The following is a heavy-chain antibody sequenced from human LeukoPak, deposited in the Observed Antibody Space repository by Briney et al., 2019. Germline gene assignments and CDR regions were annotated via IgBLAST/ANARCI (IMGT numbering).Heavy chain of an antibody. CDR2: INWNGGST. J-gene: IGHJ5*02. D-gene: IGHD4-17*01. CDR1: GFTFDDYG. CDR3: ARDQTTVSWFDP. V-gene: IGHV3-20*04. Sequence: PGGSLRLSCAASGFTFDDYGMSWVRQAPGKGLEWVSGINWNGGSTGYADSVKGRYTISRDNAKNSLYLQMNSLRAEDTALYYCARDQTTVSWFDPWGQGTLVTVSS.